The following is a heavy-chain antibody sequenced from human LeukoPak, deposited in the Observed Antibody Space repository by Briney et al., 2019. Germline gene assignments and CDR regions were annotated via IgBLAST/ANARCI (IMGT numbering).Heavy chain of an antibody. D-gene: IGHD3/OR15-3a*01. Sequence: SETLSLTCTVSGGSISSGDYYWSWIRQPPGKGLEWIGYIYYSGSTYYNPPLKSRVTISVDTSKNQFSLKLSSVTAADTAVYYCARVGLFPLHAFDIWGQGTMVTVSS. CDR1: GGSISSGDYY. CDR3: ARVGLFPLHAFDI. CDR2: IYYSGST. V-gene: IGHV4-30-4*01. J-gene: IGHJ3*02.